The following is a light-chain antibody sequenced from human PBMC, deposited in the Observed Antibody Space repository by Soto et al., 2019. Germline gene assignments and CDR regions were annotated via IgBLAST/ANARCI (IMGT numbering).Light chain of an antibody. CDR3: VSYAGSGAYV. CDR2: EGS. CDR1: SSDVGSYNL. V-gene: IGLV2-23*01. J-gene: IGLJ1*01. Sequence: QSVLAQPASVSGSPGQSITISCTGTSSDVGSYNLVSWYQQHPGKAPKLMIYEGSKRPSGVSNRFSGSKSGNTASLTISGLQAEDEADYYCVSYAGSGAYVFGSGTKVT.